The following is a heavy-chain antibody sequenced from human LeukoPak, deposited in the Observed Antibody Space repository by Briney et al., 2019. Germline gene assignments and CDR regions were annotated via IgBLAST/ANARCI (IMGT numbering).Heavy chain of an antibody. J-gene: IGHJ6*03. CDR2: ISAYNGNT. CDR3: ARVTGDPDYYYYMDV. Sequence: ASVKVSCKASGYTFTSYGISWVRQAPGQGLEWMGWISAYNGNTNYAQKLQSRVTMTTDTSTSTAYMELRSRRSDDTAVHYCARVTGDPDYYYYMDVWSKGTTVTVS. CDR1: GYTFTSYG. V-gene: IGHV1-18*01. D-gene: IGHD1-14*01.